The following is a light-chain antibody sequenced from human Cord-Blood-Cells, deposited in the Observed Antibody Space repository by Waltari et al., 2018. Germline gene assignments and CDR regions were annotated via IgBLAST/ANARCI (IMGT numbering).Light chain of an antibody. CDR1: SSDVGGSNY. Sequence: QSALTQPRSVSGSPGQSVTISCTGTSSDVGGSNYVSWYQQHPGKAPKLMIYDVRKRPSGVPDRFAGSKSGSTASLTISGLQAEDEADYYCCSYAGSYTGVFGTGTKVTVL. CDR2: DVR. V-gene: IGLV2-11*01. CDR3: CSYAGSYTGV. J-gene: IGLJ1*01.